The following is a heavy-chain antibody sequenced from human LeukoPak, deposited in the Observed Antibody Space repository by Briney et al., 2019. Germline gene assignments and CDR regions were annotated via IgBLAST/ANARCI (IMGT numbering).Heavy chain of an antibody. D-gene: IGHD3-22*01. J-gene: IGHJ4*02. CDR1: GYTLTELSIS. V-gene: IGHV1-24*01. CDR3: ATSHLGVYYDSSGYYSFDY. Sequence: ASVKVSCKVSGYTLTELSISMHWVRQTHGEGLEWMGGFDPEDGEKIYAQKFQGRLTMTEDTSTDTAYMELSSLRSEDTAVYYCATSHLGVYYDSSGYYSFDYWGQGTLVTVSS. CDR2: FDPEDGEK.